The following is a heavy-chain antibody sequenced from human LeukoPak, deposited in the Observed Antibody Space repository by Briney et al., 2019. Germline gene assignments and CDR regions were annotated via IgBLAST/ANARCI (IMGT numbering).Heavy chain of an antibody. CDR1: GFTFSSYA. J-gene: IGHJ6*02. Sequence: GGSLRLSCAASGFTFSSYAMSWVRQAPGKGLEWVSAISGSGGSTYYADSMKGRFTISRDNSKNTLYLQMNSLRAEDTAVYYCARVPVASWGSYRYYYYGMDVWGQGTTVTVSS. CDR2: ISGSGGST. D-gene: IGHD3-16*02. V-gene: IGHV3-23*01. CDR3: ARVPVASWGSYRYYYYGMDV.